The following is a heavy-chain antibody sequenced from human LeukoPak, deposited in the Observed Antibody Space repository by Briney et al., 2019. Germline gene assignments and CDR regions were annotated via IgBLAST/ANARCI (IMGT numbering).Heavy chain of an antibody. Sequence: GGSLRLSCAASGFTFSSYSMNWVRQAPGKGLEWVSYISSSSSTIYYADSVKGRFTISRDNAKNSLYLQMNSLRAEDTAVYYCARDSGSYYPPGRDFDYWGQGTLVTVSS. CDR2: ISSSSSTI. D-gene: IGHD1-26*01. J-gene: IGHJ4*02. CDR1: GFTFSSYS. V-gene: IGHV3-48*01. CDR3: ARDSGSYYPPGRDFDY.